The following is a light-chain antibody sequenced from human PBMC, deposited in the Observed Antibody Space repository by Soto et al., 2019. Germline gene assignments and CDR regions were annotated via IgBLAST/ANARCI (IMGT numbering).Light chain of an antibody. CDR1: QSVSSN. CDR3: QQYNNWPLTWT. J-gene: IGKJ1*01. CDR2: GAS. V-gene: IGKV3-15*01. Sequence: EIVMTQSPATLSVSPGERATLSCRASQSVSSNLAWYQQKPGQAPRLLIYGASTRVTGIPARFSGSGSGTEFTLTISSLQSEDFAVYYCQQYNNWPLTWTFGQGTKV.